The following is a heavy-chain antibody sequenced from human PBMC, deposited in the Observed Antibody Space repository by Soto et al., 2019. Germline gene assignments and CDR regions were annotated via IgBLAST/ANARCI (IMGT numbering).Heavy chain of an antibody. CDR3: ARGVDSGYDWGLIDF. Sequence: QVQLQESGPGLVKPSETLSLTCTVSGGSICSYYWSWIRQPPGKGLEWIGYIYYSGSTNYNPSLKSRVTISVDTSKNQFSLKLSSVTAADTAVYYCARGVDSGYDWGLIDFWGQGALVTVSS. CDR1: GGSICSYY. J-gene: IGHJ4*02. V-gene: IGHV4-59*01. CDR2: IYYSGST. D-gene: IGHD5-12*01.